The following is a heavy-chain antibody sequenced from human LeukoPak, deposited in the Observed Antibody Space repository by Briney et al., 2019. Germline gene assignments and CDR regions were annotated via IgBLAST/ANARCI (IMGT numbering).Heavy chain of an antibody. D-gene: IGHD2-2*01. V-gene: IGHV3-53*01. CDR1: GLTFSSHW. CDR3: STVAPAGGYFDN. CDR2: IYGGDTT. Sequence: GGSLRLSCAASGLTFSSHWMHWVRQAPGKGLEWVSVIYGGDTTYYPDSVKGRFTISRDNSKNTLYLQMDSLRAEDTAVYYCSTVAPAGGYFDNWGQGTLVTVSS. J-gene: IGHJ4*02.